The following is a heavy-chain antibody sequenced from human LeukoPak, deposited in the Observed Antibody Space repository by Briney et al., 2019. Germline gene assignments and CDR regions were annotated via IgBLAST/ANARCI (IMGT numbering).Heavy chain of an antibody. Sequence: ASVKVSCKVSGYTLTELSMHWVRQAPGKGLEWMGGFDPEDGETIYAQKFQGRVTMTEDTSTDTAYMELSSLRSEDTAAYYCATSRLGSSSTSYYFDYWGQGTLVTVSS. CDR2: FDPEDGET. CDR3: ATSRLGSSSTSYYFDY. CDR1: GYTLTELS. J-gene: IGHJ4*02. V-gene: IGHV1-24*01. D-gene: IGHD6-6*01.